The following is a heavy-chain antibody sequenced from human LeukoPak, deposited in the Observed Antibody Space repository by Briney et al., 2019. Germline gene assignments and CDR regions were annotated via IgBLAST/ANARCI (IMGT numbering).Heavy chain of an antibody. CDR2: IWYDGSNK. J-gene: IGHJ3*02. CDR1: GFTFSSYG. Sequence: PGGSLRRSCAASGFTFSSYGMHWVRQAPGKGLEWVAVIWYDGSNKYYADSVKGRFTISRDNSKNTLYLQMNSLRAEDTAVYYCAREGYDSSGYPTPDAFDIWGQGTMVTVSP. D-gene: IGHD3-22*01. CDR3: AREGYDSSGYPTPDAFDI. V-gene: IGHV3-33*08.